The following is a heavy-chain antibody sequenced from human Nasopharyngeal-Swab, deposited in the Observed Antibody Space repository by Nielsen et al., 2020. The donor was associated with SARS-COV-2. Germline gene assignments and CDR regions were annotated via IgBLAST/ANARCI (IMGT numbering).Heavy chain of an antibody. CDR3: ARDTIGYCSSTSCYQYHYYYMDV. V-gene: IGHV4-34*01. Sequence: WIRQPPGKGLEWIGEINHSGSTNYNPSLKSRVTISVDTSKNQFSLKLSSVTAADTAVYYCARDTIGYCSSTSCYQYHYYYMDVWGKGTTVTVSS. D-gene: IGHD2-2*01. J-gene: IGHJ6*03. CDR2: INHSGST.